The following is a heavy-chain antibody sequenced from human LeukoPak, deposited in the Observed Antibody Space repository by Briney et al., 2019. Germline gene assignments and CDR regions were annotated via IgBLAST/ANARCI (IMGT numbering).Heavy chain of an antibody. CDR2: ISWNSGSI. CDR3: AKDVSDGDYYYYYMDV. V-gene: IGHV3-9*01. J-gene: IGHJ6*03. CDR1: GFTFDDYA. Sequence: GRSLRLSCAASGFTFDDYAMHWVRQAPGKGLEWVSGISWNSGSIGYADSVKGRFTISSDNAKNSLYLQMNSLRAEDTALYYCAKDVSDGDYYYYYMDVWGKGTTVTVSS. D-gene: IGHD3-10*01.